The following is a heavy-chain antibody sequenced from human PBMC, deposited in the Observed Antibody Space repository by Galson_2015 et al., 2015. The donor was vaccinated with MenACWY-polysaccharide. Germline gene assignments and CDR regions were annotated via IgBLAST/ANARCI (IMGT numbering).Heavy chain of an antibody. CDR3: EKREARNRGPFDL. CDR2: LSDPGDAT. CDR1: GFTFNKFY. V-gene: IGHV3-23*01. Sequence: SLRLSCAACGFTFNKFYMAWVRQAPGKGPEWVSALSDPGDATFYADSVRGRFTISRDNSQNTLYLQMDSLRPEDTAVYYCEKREARNRGPFDLWGQGTLVTVSS. J-gene: IGHJ5*02. D-gene: IGHD4-11*01.